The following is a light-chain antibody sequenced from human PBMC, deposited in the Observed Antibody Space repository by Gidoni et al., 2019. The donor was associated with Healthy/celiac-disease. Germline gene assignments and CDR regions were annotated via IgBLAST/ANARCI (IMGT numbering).Light chain of an antibody. CDR2: GES. V-gene: IGKV3D-15*01. CDR3: QHSGT. CDR1: QSVSSN. J-gene: IGKJ4*01. Sequence: EIVMTQSPATLSVSPGERATLSCRASQSVSSNLAWYQQKPGQAPRLLIYGESPRATGIPARFSGSGSGTEFTLTISSLQSEDFAGYYCQHSGTFXGXTKVEIK.